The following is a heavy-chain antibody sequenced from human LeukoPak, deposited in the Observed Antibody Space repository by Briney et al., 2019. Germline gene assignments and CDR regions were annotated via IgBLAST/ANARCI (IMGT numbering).Heavy chain of an antibody. D-gene: IGHD6-19*01. CDR3: ARGPRKSSVPHYFEH. CDR2: INHRGST. J-gene: IGHJ4*02. Sequence: PSETLSLTCGVYGGSFSDYYWNWIRQPPGKGLEWIGEINHRGSTNYNPSLKSRVTISVDTSKNQLSLKVNSVTAADTAVYYCARGPRKSSVPHYFEHWGQGTLVTVFS. V-gene: IGHV4-34*01. CDR1: GGSFSDYY.